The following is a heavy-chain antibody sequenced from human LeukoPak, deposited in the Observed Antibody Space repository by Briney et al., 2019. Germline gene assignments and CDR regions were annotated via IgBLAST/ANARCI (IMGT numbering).Heavy chain of an antibody. CDR1: GGSISSGGYY. CDR3: ARERTSSGWYTIDY. J-gene: IGHJ4*02. V-gene: IGHV4-31*03. CDR2: IYYSGST. Sequence: SETLSLTCTVSGGSISSGGYYWSWIRQHPGKGLEWIGYIYYSGSTYYNPSLKSRVTISVDTSKNQFSLKLSPVTAADTAVYYCARERTSSGWYTIDYWGQGTLVTVSS. D-gene: IGHD6-19*01.